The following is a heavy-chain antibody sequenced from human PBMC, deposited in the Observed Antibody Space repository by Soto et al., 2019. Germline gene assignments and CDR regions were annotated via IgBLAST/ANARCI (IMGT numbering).Heavy chain of an antibody. CDR1: GGSISSSSYY. Sequence: SETLSLTCTVSGGSISSSSYYWGWIRQPPGKGLEWIGSIYYSGSTYYNPSLKGRVTISVDTSKNQFSLKLSSVTAADTAVYYCARGGYSSSSNYYYYYGMDVWGQGTTVT. CDR2: IYYSGST. CDR3: ARGGYSSSSNYYYYYGMDV. V-gene: IGHV4-39*01. J-gene: IGHJ6*02. D-gene: IGHD6-6*01.